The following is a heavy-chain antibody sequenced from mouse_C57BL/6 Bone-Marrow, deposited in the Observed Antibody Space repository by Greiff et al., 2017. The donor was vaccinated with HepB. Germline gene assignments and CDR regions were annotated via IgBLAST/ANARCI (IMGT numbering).Heavy chain of an antibody. J-gene: IGHJ4*01. D-gene: IGHD2-5*01. Sequence: QVQLKQSGAELARPGASVKLSCKASGYTFTSYGISWVKQRTGQGLEWIGEIYPRSGNTYYNEKFKGKATLTADKSSSTAYMELRSLTSEDSAVYFCARYYSNSYYYAMDYWGQGTSVTVSS. CDR2: IYPRSGNT. V-gene: IGHV1-81*01. CDR3: ARYYSNSYYYAMDY. CDR1: GYTFTSYG.